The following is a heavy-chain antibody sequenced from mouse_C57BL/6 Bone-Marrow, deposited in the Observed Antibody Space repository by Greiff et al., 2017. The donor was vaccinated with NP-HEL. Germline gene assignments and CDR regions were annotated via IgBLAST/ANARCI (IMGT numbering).Heavy chain of an antibody. CDR1: GYTFTDYY. CDR2: IYPGSGNT. Sequence: QVQLKESGAELVRPGASVKLSCKASGYTFTDYYINWVKQRPGQGLEWIARIYPGSGNTYYNEKFKGKATLTAEKSSSTAYMQLSSLTSEDSAVYFCARRGNYYGNYDYWGQGTTLTVSS. J-gene: IGHJ2*01. V-gene: IGHV1-76*01. D-gene: IGHD2-1*01. CDR3: ARRGNYYGNYDY.